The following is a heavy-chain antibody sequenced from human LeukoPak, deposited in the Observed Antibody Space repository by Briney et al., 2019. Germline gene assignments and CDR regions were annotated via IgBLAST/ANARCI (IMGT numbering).Heavy chain of an antibody. CDR1: GGSTSSGSYY. V-gene: IGHV4-61*02. CDR2: IYTSGST. CDR3: ARSEYSSSWGLDY. Sequence: SETLSLTCTVSGGSTSSGSYYWSWIRQPAGKGLEWIGRIYTSGSTNYNPSLKSRVTISVDTSKNQFSLKLSSVTAADTAVYYCARSEYSSSWGLDYWGQGTLVTVSS. J-gene: IGHJ4*02. D-gene: IGHD6-6*01.